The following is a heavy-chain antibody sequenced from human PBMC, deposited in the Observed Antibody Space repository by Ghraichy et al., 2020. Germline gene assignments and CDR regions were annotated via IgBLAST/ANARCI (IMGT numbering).Heavy chain of an antibody. CDR2: IYSGGST. CDR1: GFTVSSNY. J-gene: IGHJ4*02. D-gene: IGHD3/OR15-3a*01. V-gene: IGHV3-53*01. CDR3: ARNILSGLVPYARW. Sequence: GGSLRLSCAASGFTVSSNYMSWVRQAPGKGLEWVSVIYSGGSTYYADSVKGRFTISRDNSKNTLYLQMNSLRAEDTAVYYCARNILSGLVPYARWWGQGTLVTVSS.